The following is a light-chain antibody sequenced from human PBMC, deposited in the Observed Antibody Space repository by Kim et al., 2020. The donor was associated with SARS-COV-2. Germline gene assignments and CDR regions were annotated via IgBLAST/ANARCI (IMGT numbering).Light chain of an antibody. CDR3: SSDTARSAYD. CDR2: DVT. CDR1: SSDIGTYSY. J-gene: IGLJ1*01. V-gene: IGLV2-14*03. Sequence: GQSITISCAGTSSDIGTYSYVSWHQQPASKAPHLIIDDVTRRPAGLYSRFSAYKAGNTASLTISGLQPEDEADYYCSSDTARSAYDFGTGTKVTVL.